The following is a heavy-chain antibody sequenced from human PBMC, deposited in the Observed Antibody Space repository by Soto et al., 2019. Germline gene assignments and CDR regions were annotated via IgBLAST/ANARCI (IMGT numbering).Heavy chain of an antibody. V-gene: IGHV4-4*08. CDR1: GDSITTNY. Sequence: SETLSLTCTVSGDSITTNYWSWIRQPPGKGLEFIAYISASGTTNYNPSLNSRVTISLDTSKSQFSLRLNSVTAADTAVYYCAKVRTYYYDSSRYWEALDMWGQGTMVT. CDR2: ISASGTT. J-gene: IGHJ3*02. CDR3: AKVRTYYYDSSRYWEALDM. D-gene: IGHD3-22*01.